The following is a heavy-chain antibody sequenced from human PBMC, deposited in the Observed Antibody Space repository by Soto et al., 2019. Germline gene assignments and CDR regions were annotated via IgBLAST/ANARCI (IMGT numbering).Heavy chain of an antibody. D-gene: IGHD5-18*01. CDR3: ASEKVDTAYRDY. V-gene: IGHV4-30-4*01. Sequence: SETLSLTCTVSGGSISSGDYYWSWIRQPPGKGLEWIGYIYYSGSTYYNPSLKSRVTISVDTSKNQFSLKLSSVTAADTAVYYCASEKVDTAYRDYWGQGTLVTVSS. CDR1: GGSISSGDYY. CDR2: IYYSGST. J-gene: IGHJ4*02.